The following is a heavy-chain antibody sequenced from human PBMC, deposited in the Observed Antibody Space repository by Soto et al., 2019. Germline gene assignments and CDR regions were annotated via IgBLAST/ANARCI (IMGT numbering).Heavy chain of an antibody. CDR2: ISYDGSNK. CDR3: ASSIYPGIAVAGTPYYFDY. V-gene: IGHV3-30-3*01. D-gene: IGHD6-19*01. CDR1: GFTFSSYA. Sequence: GGSLRLSCAASGFTFSSYAMHWVRQAPGKGLEWVAVISYDGSNKYYADSVKGRFTISRDNSKNTLYLQMNSLRAEDTAVYYCASSIYPGIAVAGTPYYFDYWGQGTLVTVSS. J-gene: IGHJ4*02.